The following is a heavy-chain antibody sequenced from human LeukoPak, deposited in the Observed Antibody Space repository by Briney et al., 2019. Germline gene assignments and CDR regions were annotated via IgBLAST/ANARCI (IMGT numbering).Heavy chain of an antibody. CDR2: INHSGST. CDR3: ARQAWVLRYFDWAWSANWFDP. V-gene: IGHV4-4*02. Sequence: SGTLSLTCAVSGGSITSSNWWSWVRQPPEKGLEWIGEINHSGSTNYNPSLKSRVTISVDTSKNQFSLKLSSVTAADTAVYYCARQAWVLRYFDWAWSANWFDPWGQGTLVTVSS. D-gene: IGHD3-9*01. J-gene: IGHJ5*02. CDR1: GGSITSSNW.